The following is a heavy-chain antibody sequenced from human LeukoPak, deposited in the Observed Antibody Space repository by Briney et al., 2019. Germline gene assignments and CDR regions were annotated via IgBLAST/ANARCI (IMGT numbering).Heavy chain of an antibody. V-gene: IGHV3-48*03. Sequence: GGSLRLSCAASGYTFSSYEMNWVRQAPGKGLEWVSYISSSGSTIYYADSVKGRFTISRDNAKNSLYLQMSSLRADDTAVYYCAELGITMIGGVWGKGTTVTISS. CDR1: GYTFSSYE. J-gene: IGHJ6*04. CDR3: AELGITMIGGV. CDR2: ISSSGSTI. D-gene: IGHD3-10*02.